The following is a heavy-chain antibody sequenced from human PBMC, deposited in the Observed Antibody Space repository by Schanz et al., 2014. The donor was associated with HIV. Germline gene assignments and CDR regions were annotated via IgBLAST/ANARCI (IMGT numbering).Heavy chain of an antibody. CDR3: ARSPDWAGTDAFDI. D-gene: IGHD6-19*01. V-gene: IGHV3-48*04. Sequence: VQLVESGGGVVQPGRSLRLSCAASGFIFSSYSMNWVRQAPGKGREWVSYISISSTTIYYADSGKGRFTISRDNAKNSLSLQMNSLRAEDTAVYYCARSPDWAGTDAFDIWGQGTMVTVSS. CDR1: GFIFSSYS. CDR2: ISISSTTI. J-gene: IGHJ3*02.